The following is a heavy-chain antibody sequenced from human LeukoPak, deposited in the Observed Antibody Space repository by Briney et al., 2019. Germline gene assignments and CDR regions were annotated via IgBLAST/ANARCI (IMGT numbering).Heavy chain of an antibody. J-gene: IGHJ4*02. Sequence: SETLSLTCAVYGGSFSGYYWSWIRQPPGKGLEWIGEINHSGSTNYNPSLKSRVTISVDTSKNQFSLKLSSVTAADTAVYYCARGLFASPRIPVDYWGQGTLVTVSS. CDR2: INHSGST. CDR3: ARGLFASPRIPVDY. CDR1: GGSFSGYY. V-gene: IGHV4-34*01.